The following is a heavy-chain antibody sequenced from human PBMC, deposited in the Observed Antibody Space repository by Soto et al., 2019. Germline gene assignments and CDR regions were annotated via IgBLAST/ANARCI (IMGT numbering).Heavy chain of an antibody. CDR3: ATDLSTIFGVVTYYFDY. CDR2: ISGSGGST. Sequence: GETLCLTCAASGFTFSSYSMSWVRQPPGKGLEWVSSISGSGGSTYYAVYVKGRFNITRDNNKRMMYLQMKSMRAEDMAVYSCATDLSTIFGVVTYYFDYWGQGTLVTVSS. V-gene: IGHV3-23*01. CDR1: GFTFSSYS. D-gene: IGHD3-3*01. J-gene: IGHJ4*02.